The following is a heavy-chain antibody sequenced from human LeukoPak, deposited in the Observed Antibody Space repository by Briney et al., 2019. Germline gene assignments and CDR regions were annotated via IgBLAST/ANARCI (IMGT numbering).Heavy chain of an antibody. Sequence: PSETLSLTCAVYGGSFSGYYWSWIRQPPGKGLEWIGEINHSGSTNYNPSLKSRVTISVDTSKNQFSMKLSSVTAADTAVYYCARVPGYSSSWYTQATRDYWGQGTLVTVSS. J-gene: IGHJ4*02. CDR1: GGSFSGYY. CDR3: ARVPGYSSSWYTQATRDY. V-gene: IGHV4-34*01. CDR2: INHSGST. D-gene: IGHD6-13*01.